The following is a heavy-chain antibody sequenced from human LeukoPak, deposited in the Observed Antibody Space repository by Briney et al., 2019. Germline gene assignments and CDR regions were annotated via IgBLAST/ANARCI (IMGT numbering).Heavy chain of an antibody. V-gene: IGHV1-8*01. CDR1: GYTFTSYD. Sequence: ASVKVSCKASGYTFTSYDINWGRQAPRQGHGWMGWMNPNSGNTGYAHTFQSRVTMTRKTSRSTAYIELSSLRSEDTAVYYCASSEVTAMGWFDPWGQGTLVTVSS. CDR3: ASSEVTAMGWFDP. D-gene: IGHD2-21*02. J-gene: IGHJ5*02. CDR2: MNPNSGNT.